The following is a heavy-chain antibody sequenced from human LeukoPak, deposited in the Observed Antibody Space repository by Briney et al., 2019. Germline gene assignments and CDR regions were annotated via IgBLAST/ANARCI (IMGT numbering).Heavy chain of an antibody. J-gene: IGHJ4*02. CDR2: IYYSGST. CDR3: ARSGYSSSPFDY. V-gene: IGHV4-59*01. CDR1: GGPISSYY. Sequence: SETLSLTCTVSGGPISSYYWSWIRQPPGKGLEWIGYIYYSGSTNYNPSLKSRVTISVDTSKNQFSLKLSSVTAADTAVYYCARSGYSSSPFDYWGQGTLVTVSS. D-gene: IGHD6-6*01.